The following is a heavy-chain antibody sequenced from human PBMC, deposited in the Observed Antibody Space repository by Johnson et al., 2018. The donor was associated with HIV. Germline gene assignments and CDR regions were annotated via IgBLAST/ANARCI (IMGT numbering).Heavy chain of an antibody. CDR2: ISGGST. CDR3: ARDRPSDICGGDCDACDI. D-gene: IGHD2-21*02. Sequence: QVQLVESGGGLVKPGGSLRLSCAASGFTFSDYYMSWIRQAPGKGLEWVSYISGGSTYYADSRKGRFTISRDNSKNSLYLQMNSLRAEDAAVYYCARDRPSDICGGDCDACDIWGQGTMVTVSS. CDR1: GFTFSDYY. V-gene: IGHV3-11*06. J-gene: IGHJ3*02.